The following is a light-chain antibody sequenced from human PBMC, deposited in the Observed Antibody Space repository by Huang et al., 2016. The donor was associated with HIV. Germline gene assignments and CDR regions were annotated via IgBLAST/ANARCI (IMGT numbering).Light chain of an antibody. CDR1: QRVATN. V-gene: IGKV3-15*01. J-gene: IGKJ2*01. Sequence: EIIMTQSTATLSLSPGEGASLSCRANQRVATNLAWYLHIPGQSPRILIFGVSTSSSGLPGRFSGSGSGTQFTLTVSGLQSEDFAVYYCQQYHNWPYTFGQGTKLEI. CDR2: GVS. CDR3: QQYHNWPYT.